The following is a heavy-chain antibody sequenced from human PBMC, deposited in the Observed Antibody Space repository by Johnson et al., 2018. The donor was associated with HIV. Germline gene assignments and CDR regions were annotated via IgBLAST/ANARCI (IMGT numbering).Heavy chain of an antibody. J-gene: IGHJ3*02. V-gene: IGHV3-30*04. D-gene: IGHD3-3*01. CDR2: ISYNGSNE. CDR3: ARDRITYYDFWSGSGGAFDI. CDR1: GFTFSSYA. Sequence: QVYLVESGGGVVQSGRSLRLSCAASGFTFSSYAMHWVRQAPGKGLARVAVISYNGSNEYYADSVKVGITFPRDNSKNTLYLQVHSMRPEDTAIYYCARDRITYYDFWSGSGGAFDIWGQGTMVTVSS.